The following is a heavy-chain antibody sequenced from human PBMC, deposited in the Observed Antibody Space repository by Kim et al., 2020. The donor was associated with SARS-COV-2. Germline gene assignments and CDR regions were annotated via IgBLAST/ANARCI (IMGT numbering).Heavy chain of an antibody. Sequence: SETLSLTCAVYGGSFSGYYWSWIRQPPGKGLEWIGEINHSGSTNYNPSLKSRVTISVDTSKNQFSLKLSSVTAADTAVYYCARVPMVRGVMLGLERYYYYGMDVWGQGTTVTVSS. CDR1: GGSFSGYY. V-gene: IGHV4-34*01. D-gene: IGHD3-10*01. J-gene: IGHJ6*02. CDR3: ARVPMVRGVMLGLERYYYYGMDV. CDR2: INHSGST.